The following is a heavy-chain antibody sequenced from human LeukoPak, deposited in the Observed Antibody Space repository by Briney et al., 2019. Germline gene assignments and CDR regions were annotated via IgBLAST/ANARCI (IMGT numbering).Heavy chain of an antibody. CDR3: ARGRIAARPLRLNWFDP. V-gene: IGHV4-34*01. D-gene: IGHD6-6*01. CDR1: GGSFSGYY. Sequence: WETLSLTCAVYGGSFSGYYWSWIRQPPGKGLEWIGEINHSGSTNYNPSLKSRVTISVDTSKNQFSLKLSSVTAADTAVYYCARGRIAARPLRLNWFDPWGQGTLVTVSS. CDR2: INHSGST. J-gene: IGHJ5*02.